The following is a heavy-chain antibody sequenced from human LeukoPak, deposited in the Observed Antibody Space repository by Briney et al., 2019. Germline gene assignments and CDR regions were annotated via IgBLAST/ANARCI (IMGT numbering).Heavy chain of an antibody. CDR3: ARSGSSWEDY. V-gene: IGHV4-39*01. Sequence: PSETLSLTCTVSGGSISSSSYYWGWIRQPPGKGLEWIGSIYYSGSTYYNPSLKGRVTISVDTSKNQFSLKLSSVTAADTAVYYCARSGSSWEDYWGQGTLVTVSS. D-gene: IGHD6-13*01. J-gene: IGHJ4*02. CDR1: GGSISSSSYY. CDR2: IYYSGST.